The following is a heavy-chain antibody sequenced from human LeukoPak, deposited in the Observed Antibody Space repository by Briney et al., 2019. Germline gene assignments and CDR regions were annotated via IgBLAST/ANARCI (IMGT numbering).Heavy chain of an antibody. Sequence: GGSLRLSCAASGFTFSSYAMSWVRQAPGKGLEWVSGISWNSGSIGYADSVKGRFTISRDNAKNSLYLQMNSLRAEDTALYYCAKDSVGYFDLWGRGTLVTVSS. CDR2: ISWNSGSI. V-gene: IGHV3-9*01. CDR3: AKDSVGYFDL. J-gene: IGHJ2*01. CDR1: GFTFSSYA.